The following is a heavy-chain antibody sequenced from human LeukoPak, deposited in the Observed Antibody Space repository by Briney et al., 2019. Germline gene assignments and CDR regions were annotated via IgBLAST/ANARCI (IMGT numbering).Heavy chain of an antibody. Sequence: GGSLRLSCAASGFTFSGYAMTWVRQAPGKGLEWVSSITGSGDYTYYIDSVKGRFTISRDNSKNILYLQMNSLRGEDTALYYCAKDGLYYYGSAHVYYFDYWGQGTLVAVSS. CDR1: GFTFSGYA. CDR2: ITGSGDYT. CDR3: AKDGLYYYGSAHVYYFDY. J-gene: IGHJ4*02. V-gene: IGHV3-23*01. D-gene: IGHD3-22*01.